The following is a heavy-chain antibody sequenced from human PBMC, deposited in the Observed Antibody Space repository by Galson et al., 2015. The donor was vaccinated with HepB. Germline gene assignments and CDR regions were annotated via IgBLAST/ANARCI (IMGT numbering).Heavy chain of an antibody. V-gene: IGHV5-51*01. Sequence: KVSCKASGGTFSSYTIGWVRQMPGKGLEWMGIIYPGDSDTRYSPSFQGQVTISADKSISTAYLQWSSLKASDTAMYYCARLGQWLVPVKYYYYGMDVWGQGTTVTVSS. CDR3: ARLGQWLVPVKYYYYGMDV. J-gene: IGHJ6*02. CDR2: IYPGDSDT. CDR1: GGTFSSYT. D-gene: IGHD6-19*01.